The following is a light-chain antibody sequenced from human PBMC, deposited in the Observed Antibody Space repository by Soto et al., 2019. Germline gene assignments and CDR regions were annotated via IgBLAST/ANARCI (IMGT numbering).Light chain of an antibody. CDR2: KAS. J-gene: IGKJ1*01. CDR3: QQYYSTPPT. V-gene: IGKV1-5*03. Sequence: DIQMTQSPSTLSASVGDRVTITCRASQSISSWLAWYQQKPGKAPKLLIYKASTLESGVPSNFSGSGSGTEFTLTISSLQPEDFATYYCQQYYSTPPTFGQGTKVDIK. CDR1: QSISSW.